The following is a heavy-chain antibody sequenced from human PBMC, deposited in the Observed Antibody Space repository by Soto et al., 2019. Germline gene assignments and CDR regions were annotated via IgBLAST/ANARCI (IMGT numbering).Heavy chain of an antibody. Sequence: QVQLVESGGGVVQPGRSLRLSCAASGFTFSNHGMHWFRQPPGKGLEWVAGIWSDGTHEDYVDSVKGRFTITRDNSKNAVALQVEILGVEDTATYYCVREGPISGTNPFAVWGQGTIVIISS. D-gene: IGHD1-20*01. CDR3: VREGPISGTNPFAV. J-gene: IGHJ3*01. CDR2: IWSDGTHE. V-gene: IGHV3-33*01. CDR1: GFTFSNHG.